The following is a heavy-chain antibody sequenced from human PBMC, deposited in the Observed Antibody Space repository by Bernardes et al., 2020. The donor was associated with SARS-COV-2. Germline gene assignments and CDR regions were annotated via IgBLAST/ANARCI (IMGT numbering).Heavy chain of an antibody. J-gene: IGHJ5*02. CDR2: IYYSGST. V-gene: IGHV4-59*11. Sequence: SETLSLTCTVSGGSISSHYWSWIRQPPGKGLEWIGSIYYSGSTTYNPSLKSRVTLSVDTSKSQFSLKLSSVTAADTAVYYCATGGARAARHSSWGQGTLVTVSS. CDR1: GGSISSHY. D-gene: IGHD6-6*01. CDR3: ATGGARAARHSS.